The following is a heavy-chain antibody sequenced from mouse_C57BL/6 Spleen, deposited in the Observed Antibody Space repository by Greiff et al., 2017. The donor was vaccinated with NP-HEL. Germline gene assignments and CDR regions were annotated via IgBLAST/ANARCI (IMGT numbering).Heavy chain of an antibody. J-gene: IGHJ3*01. CDR2: IYPGSGNT. CDR3: ARSAYYGSSPFAY. D-gene: IGHD1-1*01. Sequence: VQLQQSGAELVRPGASVKLSCKASGYTFTDYYINWVKQRPGQGLEWIARIYPGSGNTYYNEKFKGKATLTAEKSSSTAYMQLSSLTSEDSAVYCCARSAYYGSSPFAYWGQGTLVTVSA. CDR1: GYTFTDYY. V-gene: IGHV1-76*01.